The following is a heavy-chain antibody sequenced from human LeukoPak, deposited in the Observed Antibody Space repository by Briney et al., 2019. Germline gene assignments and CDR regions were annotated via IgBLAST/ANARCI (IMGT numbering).Heavy chain of an antibody. J-gene: IGHJ4*02. V-gene: IGHV3-11*04. CDR3: ARDPVPEGPFDY. D-gene: IGHD1-14*01. CDR1: GFTFSDYY. CDR2: ISSGGSTI. Sequence: GGSLRLSCAVSGFTFSDYYMSWIRQAPGKGLEWVSYISSGGSTISHADSVKGRFTISRDNAENSLYLQMNSLRAEDTAVYYCARDPVPEGPFDYWGQGTLVTVSS.